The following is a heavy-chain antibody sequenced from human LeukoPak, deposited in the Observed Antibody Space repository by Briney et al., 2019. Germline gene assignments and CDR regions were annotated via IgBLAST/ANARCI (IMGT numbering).Heavy chain of an antibody. Sequence: SQTLSLTCTVSGGSISSYYWSWIRQPAGKGLEWIGRIYTSGSTNYNPSLKSRVTMSVDTSKNQFSLKLSSVTAADTAVYYCARVTASYYCYYMDVWGKGTTVTVSS. D-gene: IGHD3-16*01. CDR3: ARVTASYYCYYMDV. V-gene: IGHV4-4*07. CDR1: GGSISSYY. J-gene: IGHJ6*03. CDR2: IYTSGST.